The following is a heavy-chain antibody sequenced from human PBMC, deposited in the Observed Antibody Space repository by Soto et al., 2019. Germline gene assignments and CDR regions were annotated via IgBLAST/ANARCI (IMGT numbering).Heavy chain of an antibody. J-gene: IGHJ4*02. D-gene: IGHD3-3*01. CDR3: ARHLEWLLESHFDY. CDR2: ISSSSSYI. Sequence: GGSLRLSCAASGFTFSSYSMNWVRQAPGKGLEWVSSISSSSSYIYYADSVKGRFTISRDNAKNSLYLQMNSLRAEDTAVYYCARHLEWLLESHFDYWGQGTLVTVAS. V-gene: IGHV3-21*01. CDR1: GFTFSSYS.